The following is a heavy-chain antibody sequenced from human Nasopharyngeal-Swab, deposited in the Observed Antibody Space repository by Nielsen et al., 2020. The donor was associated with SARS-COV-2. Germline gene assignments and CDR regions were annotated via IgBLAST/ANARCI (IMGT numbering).Heavy chain of an antibody. V-gene: IGHV3-23*01. Sequence: GESLKISCAASGFAFSSYAMSWVRQASGKGLEWVSAISGHGSGTYYADSVKGRFTISRDNSQNTLFLQMNSLRAEDTAVYYCAKEVDPRLWFGDLALDYWGQGTLVTVSS. CDR1: GFAFSSYA. J-gene: IGHJ4*02. CDR2: ISGHGSGT. CDR3: AKEVDPRLWFGDLALDY. D-gene: IGHD3-10*01.